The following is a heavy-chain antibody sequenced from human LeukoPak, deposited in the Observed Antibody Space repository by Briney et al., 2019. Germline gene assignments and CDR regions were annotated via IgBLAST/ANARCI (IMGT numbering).Heavy chain of an antibody. CDR2: ISSSSSYI. CDR1: GFTFSSYS. J-gene: IGHJ4*02. V-gene: IGHV3-21*01. D-gene: IGHD3-3*01. CDR3: ARSPLMIRFLEWFPDY. Sequence: TGGSLRLSCAASGFTFSSYSMNWVRQAPGKGLEWVSSISSSSSYIYYADSVKGRFTISRDNAKNSLYLQMNSLRAEDTAVYYCARSPLMIRFLEWFPDYWGQGTLVTVSS.